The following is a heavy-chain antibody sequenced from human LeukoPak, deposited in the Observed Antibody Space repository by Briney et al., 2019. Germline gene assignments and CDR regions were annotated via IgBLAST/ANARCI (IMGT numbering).Heavy chain of an antibody. CDR2: MNPNSGNT. J-gene: IGHJ5*02. CDR3: AVITGTGSNNWFDP. CDR1: GYTFTSYD. D-gene: IGHD1-20*01. V-gene: IGHV1-8*01. Sequence: GASVKVSCKASGYTFTSYDINWVRQATGQGLEWMGWMNPNSGNTGYAQKFQGRVTMTTDTSTSTAYMELRSLRSDDTAVYYCAVITGTGSNNWFDPWGQGTLVTVSS.